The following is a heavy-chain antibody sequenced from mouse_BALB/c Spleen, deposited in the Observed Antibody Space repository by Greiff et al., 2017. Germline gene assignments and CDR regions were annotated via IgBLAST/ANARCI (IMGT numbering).Heavy chain of an antibody. D-gene: IGHD2-3*01. CDR1: GFSLSRYS. CDR3: AIYDGYYELYAMDY. CDR2: IWGGGST. V-gene: IGHV2-6-4*01. J-gene: IGHJ4*01. Sequence: VKLMESGPGLVAPSQSLSITCTVSGFSLSRYSVHWVRQPPGKGLEWLGMIWGGGSTDYNSALKSRLSISKDNSKSQVFLKMNSLQTDDTAMYYCAIYDGYYELYAMDYWGQGTSVTVSA.